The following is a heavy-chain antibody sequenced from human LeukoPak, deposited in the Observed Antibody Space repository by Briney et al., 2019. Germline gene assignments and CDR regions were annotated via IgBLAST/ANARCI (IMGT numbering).Heavy chain of an antibody. CDR1: GYTFTGYY. D-gene: IGHD4-11*01. CDR2: ISPNSGGT. Sequence: ASVKVSCKASGYTFTGYYMHWVRQAPGQGLEWMGWISPNSGGTNYAQKFQGRVTMTRDTSISTAYMELSRLRSDDTAVYYCARDKTQSPLDYYYMDVWGKGTTVTVSS. CDR3: ARDKTQSPLDYYYMDV. V-gene: IGHV1-2*02. J-gene: IGHJ6*03.